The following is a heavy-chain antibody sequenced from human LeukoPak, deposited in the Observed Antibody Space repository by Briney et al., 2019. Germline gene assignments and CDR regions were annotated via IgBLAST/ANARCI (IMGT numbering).Heavy chain of an antibody. CDR3: ARDRGVRGFMDY. V-gene: IGHV4-38-2*02. J-gene: IGHJ4*02. D-gene: IGHD3-10*01. CDR2: IYHSGST. CDR1: GYSISSTYY. Sequence: SETLSLTCTVSGYSISSTYYWGWIRQPPGKGLEWIGSIYHSGSTYYNPSLKSRVTISVDTSKNQFSLKLTSVTAADTAVYYCARDRGVRGFMDYWGQGILVTVSS.